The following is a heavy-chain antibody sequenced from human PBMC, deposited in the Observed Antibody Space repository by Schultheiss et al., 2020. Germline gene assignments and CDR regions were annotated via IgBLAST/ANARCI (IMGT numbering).Heavy chain of an antibody. V-gene: IGHV3-23*01. CDR2: ISGSSGGT. CDR1: GFTFSSYA. Sequence: GGSLRLSCAASGFTFSSYAMSWVRQAPGKGLEWVSGISGSSGGTYYADSVKGRFNISRDISKNTLYLQMNSLGADDTAVYYCAKAGRYGDYVVDYWGQGTLVTVSS. D-gene: IGHD4-17*01. CDR3: AKAGRYGDYVVDY. J-gene: IGHJ4*02.